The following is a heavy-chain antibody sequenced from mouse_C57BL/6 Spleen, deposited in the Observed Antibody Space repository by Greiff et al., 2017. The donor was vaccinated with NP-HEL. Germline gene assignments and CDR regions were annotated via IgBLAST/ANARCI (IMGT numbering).Heavy chain of an antibody. CDR3: ARSDWGSSYAMDD. D-gene: IGHD4-1*01. Sequence: VKLMESGAELVKPGASVKISCKASGYAFSSYWMNWVKQRPGKGLEWIGQIYPGDGDTNYNGKFKGKATLTADKSSSTAYMQLSSLTSEDSAVYFCARSDWGSSYAMDDWGQGTSVTVSS. V-gene: IGHV1-80*01. CDR1: GYAFSSYW. CDR2: IYPGDGDT. J-gene: IGHJ4*01.